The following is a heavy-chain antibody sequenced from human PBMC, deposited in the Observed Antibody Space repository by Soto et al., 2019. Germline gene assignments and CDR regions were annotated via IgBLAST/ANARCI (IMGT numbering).Heavy chain of an antibody. CDR3: AKVENDYYGAGTYFDD. Sequence: EVQLLESGGGLVKPGGSLRLSCAASGFTFSSDAMSWVRQAPGKGLEWVSGISASGRTTYYADSVKGRFIISRDNSNNTLFRQMTRLSAEYTAIYYWAKVENDYYGAGTYFDDWCQGTLVPVSS. D-gene: IGHD3-10*01. V-gene: IGHV3-23*01. CDR2: ISASGRTT. CDR1: GFTFSSDA. J-gene: IGHJ4*02.